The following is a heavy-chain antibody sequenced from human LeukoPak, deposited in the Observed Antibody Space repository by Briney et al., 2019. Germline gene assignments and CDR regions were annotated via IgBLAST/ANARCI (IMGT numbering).Heavy chain of an antibody. V-gene: IGHV4-61*08. CDR1: GGPISTDGYY. J-gene: IGHJ4*02. Sequence: SETLSLTCTVSGGPISTDGYYWSWIRQHPGTGLTWIGYIYYSGSTNYNPSLKSRVTISVDTSKNQFSLKLSSVTAADTAVYYCARGGGVAGTPYNPYDYWGQGTLVTVSS. CDR3: ARGGGVAGTPYNPYDY. CDR2: IYYSGST. D-gene: IGHD6-19*01.